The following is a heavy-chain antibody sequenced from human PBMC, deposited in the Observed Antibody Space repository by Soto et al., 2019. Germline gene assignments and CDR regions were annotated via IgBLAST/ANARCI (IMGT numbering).Heavy chain of an antibody. D-gene: IGHD4-17*01. CDR3: ASTILTTVTTLDY. Sequence: QVQLQESGPGLVKPSQTLSLTCTVSGGSISSGGYYWSWIRQHPGKGLEWIGYIYYSGSTYYNPSLKRRVTISVDKSKNQFSLKLSSVTAADTAVYYCASTILTTVTTLDYWGQGTLVTVSS. CDR1: GGSISSGGYY. V-gene: IGHV4-31*03. J-gene: IGHJ4*02. CDR2: IYYSGST.